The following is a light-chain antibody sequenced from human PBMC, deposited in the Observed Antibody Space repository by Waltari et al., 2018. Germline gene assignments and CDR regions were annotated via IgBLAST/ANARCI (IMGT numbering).Light chain of an antibody. CDR1: SSDVGTYNH. CDR3: SSYLSSSALEL. J-gene: IGLJ2*01. CDR2: DVR. Sequence: QSALTQPASVSGSPGQSITIPCTGTSSDVGTYNHVSWYQQPTCKAPKLMIFDVRIRPSGFSNRLAGSKCGNAASLTISGLQAEDEADYYCSSYLSSSALELFSGGTGLTV. V-gene: IGLV2-14*03.